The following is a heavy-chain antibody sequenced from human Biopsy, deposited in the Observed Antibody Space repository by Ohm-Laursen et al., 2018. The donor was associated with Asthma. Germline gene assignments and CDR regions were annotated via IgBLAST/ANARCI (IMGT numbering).Heavy chain of an antibody. V-gene: IGHV3-53*01. CDR2: IYSGGTS. J-gene: IGHJ4*02. Sequence: GSLRLSCSASGFTVSRDHMFWVRQAPGKGLEWVSVIYSGGTSDTADSVRGRFTISRDFYKNTLYLQMGSLRAEDTAVYYCARGDSSGWSHYYFDYWGQGTLVTVFS. D-gene: IGHD6-19*01. CDR3: ARGDSSGWSHYYFDY. CDR1: GFTVSRDH.